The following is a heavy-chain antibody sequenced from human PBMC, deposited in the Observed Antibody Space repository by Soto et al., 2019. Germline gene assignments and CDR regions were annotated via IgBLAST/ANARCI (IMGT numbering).Heavy chain of an antibody. Sequence: EVQLVESGGGLVQPGGSLRLSCAASGFTFSSYWMSWVRQAPGKGLEWVANIKQDGSEKYYVDSVKGRFTISRDNAKNSLYMQMNSLGAEDTAVYYCAREREYNYGYSSDYWGQGTLVTVSS. J-gene: IGHJ4*02. V-gene: IGHV3-7*03. CDR3: AREREYNYGYSSDY. CDR1: GFTFSSYW. CDR2: IKQDGSEK. D-gene: IGHD3-10*01.